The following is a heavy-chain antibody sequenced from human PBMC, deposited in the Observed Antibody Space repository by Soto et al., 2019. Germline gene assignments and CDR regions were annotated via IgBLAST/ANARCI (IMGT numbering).Heavy chain of an antibody. CDR3: ARGGRSAYYYYMAV. CDR1: GVSISNYY. J-gene: IGHJ6*03. CDR2: IYYSGRT. Sequence: SETLSLTCTVSGVSISNYYWSWIRQPPGKGLQWIGYIYYSGRTNYNPSLESRVTMSVDTSKDQFSLNLSSVTAADTAVYYCARGGRSAYYYYMAVWGTGTTVTVSS. V-gene: IGHV4-59*01.